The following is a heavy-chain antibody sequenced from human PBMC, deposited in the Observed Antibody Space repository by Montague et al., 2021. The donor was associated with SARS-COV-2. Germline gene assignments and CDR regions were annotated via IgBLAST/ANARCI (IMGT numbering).Heavy chain of an antibody. CDR3: ASPTYYYDSSWSDAFDI. CDR1: GGSISSSSYY. D-gene: IGHD3-22*01. CDR2: IYYSGST. V-gene: IGHV4-39*01. J-gene: IGHJ3*02. Sequence: SETLSLTCTVSGGSISSSSYYWGWIRQPPGKGLEWIGFIYYSGSTYYNPSLKSRVTISVDTSKNQFSLKLSSVAAADTAVYYCASPTYYYDSSWSDAFDIWGQGTMVTVSS.